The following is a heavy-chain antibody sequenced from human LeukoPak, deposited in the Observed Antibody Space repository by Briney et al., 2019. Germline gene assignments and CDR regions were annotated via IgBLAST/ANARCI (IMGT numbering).Heavy chain of an antibody. CDR3: ARATAAPSSYFFDH. J-gene: IGHJ4*02. D-gene: IGHD6-25*01. Sequence: KSSETLSLTCTISGGSVSDYYWSWIRQSPGKGLEWIATIYYNGNTYYNPSLQSRVTISVDTSTNQFSLKLNSVIAADTAVYYCARATAAPSSYFFDHWGQGTLVTVSS. V-gene: IGHV4-59*02. CDR1: GGSVSDYY. CDR2: IYYNGNT.